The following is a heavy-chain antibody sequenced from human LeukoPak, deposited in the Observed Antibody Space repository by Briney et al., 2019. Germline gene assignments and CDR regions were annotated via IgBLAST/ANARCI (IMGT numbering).Heavy chain of an antibody. D-gene: IGHD6-19*01. V-gene: IGHV3-48*02. CDR1: GFTFSSYN. CDR2: ISSNGKTI. Sequence: QTGGSLRLSCATSGFTFSSYNMNWVRQAPGKGLEWVSFISSNGKTIHYADSVKGRFTISRDNAKNSLYLQMGSLRDGDTAVYHCATGSYSSGVNYWGQGTLVTVSS. J-gene: IGHJ4*02. CDR3: ATGSYSSGVNY.